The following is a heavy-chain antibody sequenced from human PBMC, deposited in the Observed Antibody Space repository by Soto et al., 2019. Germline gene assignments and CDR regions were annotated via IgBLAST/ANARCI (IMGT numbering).Heavy chain of an antibody. J-gene: IGHJ5*02. V-gene: IGHV5-51*01. Sequence: GESLKISCKGSPSNFNDFWIAWVRQVPGKGLEWMSIIYPKDSDLRYSPSFQGQVTISADLSISTVYLQWTSLKASDTATYYCARIPGVYTGTYNGLEPWGQGTLVTVCS. CDR2: IYPKDSDL. CDR1: PSNFNDFW. CDR3: ARIPGVYTGTYNGLEP. D-gene: IGHD1-26*01.